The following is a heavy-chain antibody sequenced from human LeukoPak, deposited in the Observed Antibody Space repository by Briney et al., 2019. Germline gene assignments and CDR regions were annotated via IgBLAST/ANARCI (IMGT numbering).Heavy chain of an antibody. CDR3: AREDYGDYVLDY. D-gene: IGHD4-17*01. V-gene: IGHV3-74*01. CDR2: INSDGSST. Sequence: HTGGSLRLSCAASGFTFSSYWMHWVRQAPGEGLVWVSRINSDGSSTSYADSVKGRFTISRDNAKNTLYLQMNSLRAEDTAVYYCAREDYGDYVLDYWGQGTLVTVSS. CDR1: GFTFSSYW. J-gene: IGHJ4*02.